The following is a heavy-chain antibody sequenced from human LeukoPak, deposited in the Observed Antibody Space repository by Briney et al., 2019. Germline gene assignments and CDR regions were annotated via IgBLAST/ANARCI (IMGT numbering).Heavy chain of an antibody. V-gene: IGHV3-66*01. CDR1: GFTVSSNY. CDR2: IYSGGST. CDR3: ARDGPIGDYGGNPR. J-gene: IGHJ4*02. Sequence: GGSLILSCAASGFTVSSNYMSWVRQAPGKGLEWVSVIYSGGSTYYADSVKGRFTISRDNSKNTLYLQMNSLRAEDTAVYYCARDGPIGDYGGNPRWGQGTLVTVSS. D-gene: IGHD4-23*01.